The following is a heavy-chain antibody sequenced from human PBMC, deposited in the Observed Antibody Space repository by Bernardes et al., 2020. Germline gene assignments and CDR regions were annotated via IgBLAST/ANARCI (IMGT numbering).Heavy chain of an antibody. J-gene: IGHJ3*02. V-gene: IGHV3-33*01. D-gene: IGHD2-2*01. CDR2: IWYDGSNK. CDR3: ARDMSLSSTSAGDI. CDR1: GFTFSSYG. Sequence: GGSLRLSCAASGFTFSSYGMHWVRQAPGKGLEWVAVIWYDGSNKYYADSVKGRFTISRDNSKNTLYLQMNSLRAEDTAVYYCARDMSLSSTSAGDIWGQGTMVTVSS.